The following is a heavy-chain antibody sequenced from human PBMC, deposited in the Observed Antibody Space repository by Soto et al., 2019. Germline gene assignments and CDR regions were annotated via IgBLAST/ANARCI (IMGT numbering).Heavy chain of an antibody. CDR1: GVTFSSFA. D-gene: IGHD3-3*01. Sequence: GPLRLSCAAAGVTFSSFAMLWVRKAPGKGLEWVSSISGSGGNTYYADSVQGRFTISRDNSKNTLYLQMNSLRAEDTAVYYCAKGSDDFWSGSPWELYFDYWGQGTLVTVSS. J-gene: IGHJ4*02. CDR2: ISGSGGNT. CDR3: AKGSDDFWSGSPWELYFDY. V-gene: IGHV3-23*01.